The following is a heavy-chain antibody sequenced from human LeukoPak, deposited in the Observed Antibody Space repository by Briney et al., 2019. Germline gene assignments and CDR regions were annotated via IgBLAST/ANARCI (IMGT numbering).Heavy chain of an antibody. V-gene: IGHV3-15*01. D-gene: IGHD3-10*01. CDR2: IKSKTDGETT. Sequence: PGGSLRLSCAASGFTFSNAWMSWVRQAPGKGLKWVGRIKSKTDGETTGYAAPVKGRFAISRDDSKNMLYLRMNSLKTEDTAVYYCTSSQITMVRGIISYWGQGTLVTVSS. CDR3: TSSQITMVRGIISY. J-gene: IGHJ4*02. CDR1: GFTFSNAW.